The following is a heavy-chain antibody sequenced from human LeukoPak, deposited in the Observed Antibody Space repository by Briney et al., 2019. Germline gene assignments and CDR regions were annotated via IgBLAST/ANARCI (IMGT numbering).Heavy chain of an antibody. Sequence: SETLSLTCAVYGGSFSGYYWSWIRQPPGKGLEWIGEINHSGSTNYNPSLKSRVTISVDTSKNQFSLKLSSVTAADTAVYYCARVYSSGWYARYFQHWGQGTLVTVSS. CDR2: INHSGST. CDR1: GGSFSGYY. J-gene: IGHJ1*01. D-gene: IGHD6-19*01. V-gene: IGHV4-34*01. CDR3: ARVYSSGWYARYFQH.